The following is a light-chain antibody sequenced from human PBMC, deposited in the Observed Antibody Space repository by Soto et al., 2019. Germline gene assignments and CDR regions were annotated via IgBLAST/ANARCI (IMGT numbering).Light chain of an antibody. Sequence: EIVLTQSPVTLSLSPGERATLSCRASQTVSGMYLSWFQQKPGQAPRLLIYGTSTRATGIPVRFSGSGSGTDFTLTISRLEPEDFPVSYCQQYGSSPRTFGQGTKVNIK. CDR3: QQYGSSPRT. CDR2: GTS. J-gene: IGKJ1*01. CDR1: QTVSGMY. V-gene: IGKV3-20*01.